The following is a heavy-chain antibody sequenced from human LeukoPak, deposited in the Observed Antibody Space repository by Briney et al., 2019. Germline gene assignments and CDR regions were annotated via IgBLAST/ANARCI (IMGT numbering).Heavy chain of an antibody. V-gene: IGHV1-2*02. J-gene: IGHJ4*02. CDR1: GYTFTVYY. CDR3: ARADDGSNYVY. Sequence: ASVKVSCKASGYTFTVYYMHSVRQAPGQGLAWMGWINPTSGGTNYAQKFQGRVTMTRDTSISTAYMELSRLRSDDTAVYYRARADDGSNYVYWGQGTPVTVSS. D-gene: IGHD4/OR15-4a*01. CDR2: INPTSGGT.